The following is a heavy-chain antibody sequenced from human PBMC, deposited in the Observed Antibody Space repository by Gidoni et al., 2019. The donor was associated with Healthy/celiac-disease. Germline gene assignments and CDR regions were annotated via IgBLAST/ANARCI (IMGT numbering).Heavy chain of an antibody. CDR1: GFTFVDNA. D-gene: IGHD3-10*01. V-gene: IGHV3-9*01. CDR2: ISWNSGNI. J-gene: IGHJ6*02. Sequence: EVQLVESGGGLVQPGRSLRLSCAASGFTFVDNAMHWVRQSQGKGREWVSGISWNSGNIGYADSVKGRFTSSRNNTKNSLYLQINSLRAEDTAFYYCAKEGKDYYYHDGMDVWGQGTTVTVSS. CDR3: AKEGKDYYYHDGMDV.